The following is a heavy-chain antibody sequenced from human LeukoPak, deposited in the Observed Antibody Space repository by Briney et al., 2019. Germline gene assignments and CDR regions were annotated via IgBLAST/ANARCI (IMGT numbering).Heavy chain of an antibody. CDR3: ARGASNYVRSDYYYYMDV. Sequence: ASVKVSCKASGYTFTSYDINWVRQATGQGLEWMGWMNPNSGNTGYAQKFQGRVTITRNTSISTAYMELSSLRSEDTAVYYCARGASNYVRSDYYYYMDVWGKGTTVTVSS. V-gene: IGHV1-8*03. D-gene: IGHD4-11*01. CDR1: GYTFTSYD. J-gene: IGHJ6*03. CDR2: MNPNSGNT.